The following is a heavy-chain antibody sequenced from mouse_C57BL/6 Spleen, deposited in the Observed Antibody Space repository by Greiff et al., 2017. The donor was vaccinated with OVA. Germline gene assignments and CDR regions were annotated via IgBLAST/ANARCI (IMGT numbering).Heavy chain of an antibody. CDR3: ARRAFDYDGDY. CDR2: IYPGDGDT. V-gene: IGHV1-80*01. CDR1: GYAFSSYW. J-gene: IGHJ2*01. D-gene: IGHD2-4*01. Sequence: SGAELVKPGASVKISCKASGYAFSSYWMNWVKQRPGKGLEWIGQIYPGDGDTNYNGKFKGKATLTADKSSSTAYMQLSSLTSEDSAVYFCARRAFDYDGDYWGQGTTLTVSS.